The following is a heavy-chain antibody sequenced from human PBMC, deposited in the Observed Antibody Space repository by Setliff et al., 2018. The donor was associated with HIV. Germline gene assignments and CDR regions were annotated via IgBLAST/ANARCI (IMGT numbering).Heavy chain of an antibody. V-gene: IGHV4-4*07. CDR3: ATPPIAGVRGYPQGWYFDL. J-gene: IGHJ2*01. Sequence: SETLSLTCIVSGASISSQYWSWIRQPAGKGLEWIGRVYSSGNTNYNPSFKSRVTISVDTSKNQFSLKLTSVTAADTAVYYCATPPIAGVRGYPQGWYFDLWGRGTLVTVSS. CDR2: VYSSGNT. CDR1: GASISSQY. D-gene: IGHD3-10*01.